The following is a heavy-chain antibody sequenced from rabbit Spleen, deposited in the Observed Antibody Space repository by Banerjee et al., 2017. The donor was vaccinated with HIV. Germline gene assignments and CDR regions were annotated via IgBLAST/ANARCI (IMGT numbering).Heavy chain of an antibody. V-gene: IGHV1S45*01. CDR1: GFDFSSTYW. D-gene: IGHD1-1*01. Sequence: QEQLVESGGGLVQPEGSLALTCKASGFDFSSTYWICWVRQAPGKGLEWIACINTYTVKSVYASWATGRFTFSRTSSTTVTLQMTSLTAADTAAYFCARDLTGIIGWNFYLWGPGTLVTVS. CDR3: ARDLTGIIGWNFYL. CDR2: INTYTVKS. J-gene: IGHJ4*01.